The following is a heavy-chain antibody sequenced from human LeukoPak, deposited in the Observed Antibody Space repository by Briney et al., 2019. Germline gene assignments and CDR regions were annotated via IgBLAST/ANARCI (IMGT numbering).Heavy chain of an antibody. D-gene: IGHD3-22*01. V-gene: IGHV4-30-4*01. Sequence: SQTLSLTCTVSGGSISSGDYFWGWLRQPPGTGLEWIGYIYYRGSTYYNPSLKSRVTISLDTSKNQFSLKLSSVTAADTAVYYCARDPLDSSGSHFDYWGQGTLVTVSS. CDR2: IYYRGST. J-gene: IGHJ4*02. CDR3: ARDPLDSSGSHFDY. CDR1: GGSISSGDYF.